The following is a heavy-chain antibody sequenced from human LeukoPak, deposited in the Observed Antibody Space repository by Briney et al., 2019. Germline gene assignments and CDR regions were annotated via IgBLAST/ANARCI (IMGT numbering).Heavy chain of an antibody. V-gene: IGHV3-66*02. Sequence: GGSLRLSCAASVFTVSSNYMSWVRQAPGKGLEWVSVIYSGGRTYYADSVKGRFTVSRDNSKNTLYLQMNSLRAEDTAVYYCARDSPEYSSGPPVDYWGQGTLVTVSS. CDR3: ARDSPEYSSGPPVDY. D-gene: IGHD6-19*01. CDR1: VFTVSSNY. CDR2: IYSGGRT. J-gene: IGHJ4*02.